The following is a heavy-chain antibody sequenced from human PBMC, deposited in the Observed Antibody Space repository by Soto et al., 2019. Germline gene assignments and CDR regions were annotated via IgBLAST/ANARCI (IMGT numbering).Heavy chain of an antibody. CDR2: ISYSGST. V-gene: IGHV4-30-4*02. D-gene: IGHD4-17*01. CDR1: GCSISIGNYY. J-gene: IGHJ4*02. Sequence: PSETLSLTCTVSGCSISIGNYYWSWIRQPPGKGLEWIGFISYSGSTYYNASLKSRVTISVDTSKNQFSLKLSSVTAADTAVYYCARGRGYGDYAAKFDYWGQGTLVTVSS. CDR3: ARGRGYGDYAAKFDY.